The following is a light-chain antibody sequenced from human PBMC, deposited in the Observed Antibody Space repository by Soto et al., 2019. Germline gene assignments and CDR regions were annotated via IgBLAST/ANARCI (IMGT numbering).Light chain of an antibody. CDR1: QIFSSNY. V-gene: IGKV3-20*01. CDR2: AAS. Sequence: EVLLTQSPGTVSLSLGERASLSCRACQIFSSNYLAWYQQRPGQAPRLLIYAASSRASGVPDRFSGGGSGTDFTLTISRLEPEDFAVYYCQQYSDSSPIPFGQGTRLEI. CDR3: QQYSDSSPIP. J-gene: IGKJ5*01.